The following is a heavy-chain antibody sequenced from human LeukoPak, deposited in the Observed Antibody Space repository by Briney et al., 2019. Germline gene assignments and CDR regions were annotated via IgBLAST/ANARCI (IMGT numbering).Heavy chain of an antibody. J-gene: IGHJ4*02. CDR3: ARQGGNYYDSSGYYRTYYFDY. D-gene: IGHD3-22*01. CDR1: GGSISSSSYY. CDR2: IYYSGST. V-gene: IGHV4-39*07. Sequence: SETLSLTCTVSGGSISSSSYYWGWIRQPPGKGLEWIGSIYYSGSTYYNPSLKSRVTISVDTSKNQFSLKLSSVTAADTAVYYCARQGGNYYDSSGYYRTYYFDYWGQGTLVTVSS.